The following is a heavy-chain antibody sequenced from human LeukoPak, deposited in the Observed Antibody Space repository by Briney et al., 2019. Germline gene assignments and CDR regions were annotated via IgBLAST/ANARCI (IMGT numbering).Heavy chain of an antibody. D-gene: IGHD6-19*01. CDR2: IYYSGST. V-gene: IGHV4-59*01. CDR3: ARSTPGIAVAGTPYYFDY. J-gene: IGHJ4*02. Sequence: SETLSLTCTVSGGSISSYYWSWIRQPPGKGLEWIGYIYYSGSTNYNPSPKSRVTISVDTSKNQFSLRLSSVTAADTAVYYCARSTPGIAVAGTPYYFDYWGQGTLVTVSS. CDR1: GGSISSYY.